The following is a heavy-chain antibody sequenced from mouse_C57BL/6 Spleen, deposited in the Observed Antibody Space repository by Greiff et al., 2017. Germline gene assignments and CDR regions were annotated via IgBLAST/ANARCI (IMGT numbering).Heavy chain of an antibody. D-gene: IGHD1-1*01. CDR3: ARGKGLRGAMDY. J-gene: IGHJ4*01. CDR2: ISSGSSTI. V-gene: IGHV5-17*01. CDR1: GFTFSDYG. Sequence: EVMLVESGGGLVKPGGSLKLSCAASGFTFSDYGMHWVRQAPEKGLEWVAYISSGSSTIYYADTVKGRFTISRDNAKNTRFLQMTSLRSEDTAMYYCARGKGLRGAMDYWGQGTSVTVSS.